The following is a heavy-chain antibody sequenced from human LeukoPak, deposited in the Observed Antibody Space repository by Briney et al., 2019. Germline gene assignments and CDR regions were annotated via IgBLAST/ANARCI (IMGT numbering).Heavy chain of an antibody. V-gene: IGHV1-8*03. Sequence: ASVKVSRKASGYTFTSYDINWVRQATGQGLEWMGWMNPNSGNTGYAQKFQGRVTITRNTSISTAYMELSSLRSEDTAGYYCARGIQLWLRAFDIWGQGTMVTVSS. CDR1: GYTFTSYD. CDR2: MNPNSGNT. D-gene: IGHD5-18*01. J-gene: IGHJ3*02. CDR3: ARGIQLWLRAFDI.